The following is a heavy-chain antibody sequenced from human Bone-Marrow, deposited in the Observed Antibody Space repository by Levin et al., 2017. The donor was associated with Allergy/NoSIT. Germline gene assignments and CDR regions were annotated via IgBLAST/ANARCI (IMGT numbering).Heavy chain of an antibody. D-gene: IGHD2-21*02. CDR3: ARVTSAWYSYFDY. CDR1: GFSVTDNY. V-gene: IGHV3-53*01. CDR2: IYSGGGA. J-gene: IGHJ4*02. Sequence: GASLRLSCAASGFSVTDNYMTWVRQAPGKGLEFLSVIYSGGGAFYADSVKGRFTISRDNSKNTVYLQLNSLRADDTAVYYCARVTSAWYSYFDYWGQGSLVTVSS.